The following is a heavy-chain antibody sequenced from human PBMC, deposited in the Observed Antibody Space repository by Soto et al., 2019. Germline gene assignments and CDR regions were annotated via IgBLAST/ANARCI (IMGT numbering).Heavy chain of an antibody. D-gene: IGHD4-4*01. CDR1: EFTFSTYA. J-gene: IGHJ4*02. Sequence: GGSLRLSCAASEFTFSTYAMSWVRQAPGKGLEWVSGISGSGGGTYYADSVKGRFTISRDNSKNTVYLQMNSLRAEDTAVYYCAKPHREGYSTAFFHHWGQGTLVTVSS. CDR2: ISGSGGGT. CDR3: AKPHREGYSTAFFHH. V-gene: IGHV3-23*01.